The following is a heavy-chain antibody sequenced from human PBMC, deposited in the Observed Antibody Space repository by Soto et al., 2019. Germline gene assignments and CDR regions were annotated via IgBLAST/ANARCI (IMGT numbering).Heavy chain of an antibody. D-gene: IGHD3-22*01. CDR1: GFTFSDYY. V-gene: IGHV3-11*01. CDR3: ARVNGYYYYGMDV. CDR2: ISSSGSII. J-gene: IGHJ6*02. Sequence: GGSLRLSCAASGFTFSDYYMSWIRQAPGKGLEWVSDISSSGSIIYYADSVKGRFTISRDNAKNSLYLQMNSLRAEDTAVYYCARVNGYYYYGMDVSGQGTMVTVSS.